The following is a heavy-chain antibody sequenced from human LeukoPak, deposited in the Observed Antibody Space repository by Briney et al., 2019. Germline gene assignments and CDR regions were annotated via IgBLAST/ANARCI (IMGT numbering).Heavy chain of an antibody. CDR1: GDSFSYFY. J-gene: IGHJ4*02. CDR3: AIPREGLRNLRAFDY. CDR2: IYNGGST. V-gene: IGHV4-59*12. Sequence: PSETLSLTCTVSGDSFSYFYWSWIRQPPGKGLEWIGYIYNGGSTSYNPSLKSRVTISLDTSQNQFSLKLSSVTAADTAVYYCAIPREGLRNLRAFDYWGQGTLVTASS. D-gene: IGHD5-12*01.